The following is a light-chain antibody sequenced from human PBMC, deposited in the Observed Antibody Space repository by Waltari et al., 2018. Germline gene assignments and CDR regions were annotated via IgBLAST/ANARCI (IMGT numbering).Light chain of an antibody. CDR1: QSVRST. J-gene: IGKJ1*01. CDR3: QQYDYWPWT. Sequence: IVMTQSPATLSLSTGESATLSCRASQSVRSTFAWFQQKPGQPPRLLIQCTSTRATGIPARFTGSGSGTEFSLTIRSLQPEDFATYYCQQYDYWPWTFGQGTMVETK. CDR2: CTS. V-gene: IGKV3-15*01.